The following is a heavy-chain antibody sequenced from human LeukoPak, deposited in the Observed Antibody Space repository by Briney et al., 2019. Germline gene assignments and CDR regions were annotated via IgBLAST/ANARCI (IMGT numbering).Heavy chain of an antibody. CDR1: GYTLTELS. CDR2: FDPEDGET. CDR3: ATHYYDSSGYYTYYFDY. J-gene: IGHJ4*02. V-gene: IGHV1-24*01. Sequence: GASVKVSCKVSGYTLTELSMHWVRQAPGKGLEWMGGFDPEDGETIYAQKFQGRVTTTEDTSTDTAYMELSSLRSEDTAVYYCATHYYDSSGYYTYYFDYWGQGTLVTVSS. D-gene: IGHD3-22*01.